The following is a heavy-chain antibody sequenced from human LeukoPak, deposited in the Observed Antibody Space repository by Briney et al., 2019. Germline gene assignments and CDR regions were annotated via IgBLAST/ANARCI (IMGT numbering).Heavy chain of an antibody. CDR2: ISSSSSYI. V-gene: IGHV3-21*01. CDR1: GFTFSSYS. CDR3: ARRNGDYPNNNWFDP. Sequence: KPGGSLRLSCAASGFTFSSYSMNWVRQAPGKGLEWVSSISSSSSYIYYADSVKGRFTISRDNAKNSLYLQMNSLRAEDTAVYYCARRNGDYPNNNWFDPWGRGTLVTVSS. D-gene: IGHD4-17*01. J-gene: IGHJ5*02.